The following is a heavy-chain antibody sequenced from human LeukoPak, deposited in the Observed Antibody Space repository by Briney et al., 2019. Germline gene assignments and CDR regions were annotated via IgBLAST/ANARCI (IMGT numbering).Heavy chain of an antibody. CDR1: GYTFTGYY. V-gene: IGHV1-2*02. Sequence: ASVKVSCKASGYTFTGYYMHWVRQAPGQGLEWMGWINPHSGGTNYAQKFQGRVTMTRDTSISTAYMELSRLRSDDTAVYYCARDRAKYCSGGSCYPRIGYWGQGTLVTVSS. CDR2: INPHSGGT. D-gene: IGHD2-15*01. J-gene: IGHJ4*02. CDR3: ARDRAKYCSGGSCYPRIGY.